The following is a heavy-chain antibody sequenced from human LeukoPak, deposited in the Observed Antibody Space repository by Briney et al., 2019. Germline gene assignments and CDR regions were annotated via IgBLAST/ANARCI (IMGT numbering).Heavy chain of an antibody. J-gene: IGHJ3*02. CDR2: IYASGST. D-gene: IGHD3-9*01. CDR1: GGSISSYY. Sequence: PSETLSLTCTVSGGSISSYYWSWIRQPAGKGLEWIGRIYASGSTNYTPSLKSRLTISLDTSKNQFSLKLSSVTAADTAVYYCARDRMTGYSSEAAFDIWGQGTMVTVSS. CDR3: ARDRMTGYSSEAAFDI. V-gene: IGHV4-4*07.